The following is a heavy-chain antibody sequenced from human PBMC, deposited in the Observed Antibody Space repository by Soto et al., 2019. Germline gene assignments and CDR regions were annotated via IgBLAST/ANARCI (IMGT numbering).Heavy chain of an antibody. CDR3: ARAQQLVLGAFDI. Sequence: EVQLVESGGGLVQPGGSLRLSCAASGFTFGSYWMSWVRQAPGKGLEWVANIKQDGSEKYYVDSVKGRFTISRDNAKNSLYLQMNSLRAEDTAVYYCARAQQLVLGAFDIWGQGTMVTVSS. CDR2: IKQDGSEK. CDR1: GFTFGSYW. J-gene: IGHJ3*02. V-gene: IGHV3-7*05. D-gene: IGHD6-13*01.